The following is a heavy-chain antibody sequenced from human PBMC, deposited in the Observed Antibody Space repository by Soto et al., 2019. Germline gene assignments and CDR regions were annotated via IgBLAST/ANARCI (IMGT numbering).Heavy chain of an antibody. D-gene: IGHD2-15*01. CDR3: ARGTPSPLIVRSSRGPWFDP. Sequence: SSETLSLTCTVSGGSIRTSSYYCGWIRRPPGKGLEWIGSIYYSGSTNYNPSLKSRVTISVDTSKMQVSLKLSSVTAADTAVYFCARGTPSPLIVRSSRGPWFDPWGQGTLVTVSS. CDR2: IYYSGST. CDR1: GGSIRTSSYY. J-gene: IGHJ5*02. V-gene: IGHV4-39*07.